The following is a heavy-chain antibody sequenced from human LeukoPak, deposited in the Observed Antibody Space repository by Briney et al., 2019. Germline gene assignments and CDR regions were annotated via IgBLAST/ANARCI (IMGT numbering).Heavy chain of an antibody. CDR1: GFTFSSYA. Sequence: QPGGSLRLSCAASGFTFSSYAMSWVRQAPGKGLEWVSSISGSGGSTYYADSVKGRFTISRDNSKNTLYLQTNSLRAEDTAVYYCAKAVRGYSYGFIDYYYYMDVWGKGTTVPVSS. CDR3: AKAVRGYSYGFIDYYYYMDV. D-gene: IGHD5-18*01. V-gene: IGHV3-23*01. CDR2: ISGSGGST. J-gene: IGHJ6*03.